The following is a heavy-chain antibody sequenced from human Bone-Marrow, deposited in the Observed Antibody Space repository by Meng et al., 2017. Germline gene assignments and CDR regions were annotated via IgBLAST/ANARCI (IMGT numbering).Heavy chain of an antibody. Sequence: QVQLVQSGAGVKKPWSSVKVSCKASGYTFTSYYRHWGRQAPGQGLEWMGIINPSGGSTSYAQKFQGRVTMTRDTSTSTVYMELSSLRSEDTAVYYCARDQAKMEGFDYWGQGTLVTVSS. CDR2: INPSGGST. D-gene: IGHD5-24*01. V-gene: IGHV1-46*01. J-gene: IGHJ4*02. CDR1: GYTFTSYY. CDR3: ARDQAKMEGFDY.